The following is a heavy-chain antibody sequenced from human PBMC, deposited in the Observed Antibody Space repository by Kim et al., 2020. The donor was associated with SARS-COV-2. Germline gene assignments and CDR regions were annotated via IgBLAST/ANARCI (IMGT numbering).Heavy chain of an antibody. CDR1: GFIFNDFA. CDR3: ARDMGNYYDSSGPDY. D-gene: IGHD3-22*01. Sequence: GGSLRLSCAASGFIFNDFAMHWVRQVPGKGLEWVSLINRDGVSTFYAESVKGRFTVSRDSSENSLYLQMNNLRPEDTALYYCARDMGNYYDSSGPDYWGQGTLVVVPT. V-gene: IGHV3-43*02. J-gene: IGHJ4*02. CDR2: INRDGVST.